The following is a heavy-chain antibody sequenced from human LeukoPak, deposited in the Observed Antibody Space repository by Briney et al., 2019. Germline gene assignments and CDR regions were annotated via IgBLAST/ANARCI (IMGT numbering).Heavy chain of an antibody. V-gene: IGHV3-11*01. J-gene: IGHJ6*03. CDR2: ISSSGTTT. CDR3: ARDQGHYDYYMDV. CDR1: GFTFSDYY. Sequence: PGGSLRLSCAASGFTFSDYYMSWLRQAPGKGLEWILYISSSGTTTYYADSVKGRFTISRDNAENSLYLQMNSLRAEDTAVYYCARDQGHYDYYMDVWGQGTTVTVSS.